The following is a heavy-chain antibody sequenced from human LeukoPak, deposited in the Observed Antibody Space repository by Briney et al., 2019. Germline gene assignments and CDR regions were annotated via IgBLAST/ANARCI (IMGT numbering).Heavy chain of an antibody. D-gene: IGHD4/OR15-4a*01. V-gene: IGHV4-34*01. CDR2: INDSGST. CDR1: GGSFSGYY. J-gene: IGHJ6*02. CDR3: ARGLTDLDFYYYYGMDV. Sequence: SETLSLTCGVSGGSFSGYYWSWIRQPPGKGLEWIGEINDSGSTNYNPSLKSRVTISVDTSKNQFSLKLSSVTAADTAVYYCARGLTDLDFYYYYGMDVWGQGTTVTVSS.